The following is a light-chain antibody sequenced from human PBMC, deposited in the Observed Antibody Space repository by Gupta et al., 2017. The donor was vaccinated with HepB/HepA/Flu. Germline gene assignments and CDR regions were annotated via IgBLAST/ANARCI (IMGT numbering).Light chain of an antibody. J-gene: IGLJ2*01. CDR2: DVS. Sequence: QSALTQPAAVSGSPAHSITISCTGTSSDVSGYNYVSWYQQHPGKAPKLMIYDVSNRPSGVPNRFSGSKSGNTASLTITGLQAEDEADYYCSSYKSSSNYVVFGGGTKLTVL. CDR1: SSDVSGYNY. CDR3: SSYKSSSNYVV. V-gene: IGLV2-14*03.